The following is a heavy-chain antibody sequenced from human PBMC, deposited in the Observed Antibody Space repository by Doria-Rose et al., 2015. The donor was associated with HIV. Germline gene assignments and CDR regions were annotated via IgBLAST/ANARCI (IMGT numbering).Heavy chain of an antibody. CDR1: GVSLSSPGMG. CDR3: ARIKSSRWYHKYYFDF. J-gene: IGHJ4*02. Sequence: QVTLKESGPVLVKPTETLTLTCTVSGVSLSSPGMGVSWIRQPLGKALEWLANIFSDDERSYKTSLKSRLTISRRTSKSQVVLTMTDMDPVDTAAYYCARIKSSRWYHKYYFDFWGQGTLVIVSA. V-gene: IGHV2-26*01. D-gene: IGHD6-13*01. CDR2: IFSDDER.